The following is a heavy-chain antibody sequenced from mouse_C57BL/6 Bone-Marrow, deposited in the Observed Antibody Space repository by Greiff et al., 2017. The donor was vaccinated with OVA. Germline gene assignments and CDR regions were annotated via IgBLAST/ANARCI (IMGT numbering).Heavy chain of an antibody. V-gene: IGHV1-64*01. Sequence: QVQLQQSGAELVKPGASVKLSCKASGYTFTSYWMHWVKQRPGQGLEWIGMIHPNSGSTNYNEKFKSKATLTVDKSSSTAYMQLSSLTSEDSAVYYCARGGIYYGNYDFFYAMDYWGQGTSVTVSS. CDR2: IHPNSGST. CDR1: GYTFTSYW. J-gene: IGHJ4*01. D-gene: IGHD2-1*01. CDR3: ARGGIYYGNYDFFYAMDY.